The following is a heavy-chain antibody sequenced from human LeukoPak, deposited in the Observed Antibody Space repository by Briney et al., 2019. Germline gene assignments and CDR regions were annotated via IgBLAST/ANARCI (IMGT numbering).Heavy chain of an antibody. V-gene: IGHV4-38-2*01. CDR2: IYHSGST. CDR3: ARLPGYYDSSGSAYYFDY. Sequence: SETQSLTCAVSGYSISSGYYWGWIRQPPGKGLEWIGSIYHSGSTYYTPSLKSRVTISVDTSKNQFSLKLSSVTAADTAVYYRARLPGYYDSSGSAYYFDYWGQGTLVTVSS. D-gene: IGHD3-22*01. J-gene: IGHJ4*02. CDR1: GYSISSGYY.